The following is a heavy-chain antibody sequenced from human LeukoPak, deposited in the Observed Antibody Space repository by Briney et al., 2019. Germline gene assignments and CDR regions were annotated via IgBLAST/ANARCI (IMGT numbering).Heavy chain of an antibody. CDR2: IYYSGST. J-gene: IGHJ4*02. Sequence: SETLSLTCPVSGGSVSSSRYYWGWIRQPPGKGLEWIGSIYYSGSTYYNPSLKSRVTISVDTSKNQFSLKLSSVTAADTAVYYCAREIPLRALDYWGQGTLVTVSS. CDR3: AREIPLRALDY. CDR1: GGSVSSSRYY. D-gene: IGHD3-10*01. V-gene: IGHV4-39*02.